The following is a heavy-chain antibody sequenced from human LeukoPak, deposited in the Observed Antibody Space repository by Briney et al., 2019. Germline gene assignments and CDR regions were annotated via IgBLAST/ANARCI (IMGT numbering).Heavy chain of an antibody. CDR2: ISSNGGST. Sequence: GGSLRLSCSASGFTFSSYAMHWVRQAPGKGLEYVSAISSNGGSTYYADSVKGRFTISRDNSKNTLYLQMSSLRAEDTAVYYCVKREVAATPLDYYGMDVWGQGTTVTVSS. J-gene: IGHJ6*02. V-gene: IGHV3-64D*06. D-gene: IGHD2-15*01. CDR1: GFTFSSYA. CDR3: VKREVAATPLDYYGMDV.